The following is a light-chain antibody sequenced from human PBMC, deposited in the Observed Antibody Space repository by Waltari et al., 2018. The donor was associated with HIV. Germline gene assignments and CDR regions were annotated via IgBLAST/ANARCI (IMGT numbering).Light chain of an antibody. Sequence: DIQMTQPPSSLSASVGDRSTITCRASQHISTFLNWYQHKPGKAPKLLINAASRLQSGVPSRFVGGGSGTDFSLTVSSLQPEDFATYYCQQTYSMFTFGQGTKLEIK. CDR2: AAS. CDR3: QQTYSMFT. V-gene: IGKV1-39*01. CDR1: QHISTF. J-gene: IGKJ2*01.